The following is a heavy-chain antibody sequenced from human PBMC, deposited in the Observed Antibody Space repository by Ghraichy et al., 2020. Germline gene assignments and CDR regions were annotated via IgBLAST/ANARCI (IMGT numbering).Heavy chain of an antibody. CDR1: GDSVSSNSAA. Sequence: SQTLSLTCAISGDSVSSNSAAWNWIRQSPSRGLEWLGRTYYRSKWYNDYAVSVKSRITINPDTSKNQFSLQLNSVTPEDTAVYYCARDIVVVVAASYYYGMDVWGQGTTVTVSS. CDR3: ARDIVVVVAASYYYGMDV. CDR2: TYYRSKWYN. V-gene: IGHV6-1*01. J-gene: IGHJ6*02. D-gene: IGHD2-15*01.